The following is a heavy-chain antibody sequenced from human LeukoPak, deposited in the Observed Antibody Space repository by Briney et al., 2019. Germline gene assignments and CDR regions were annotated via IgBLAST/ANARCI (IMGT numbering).Heavy chain of an antibody. CDR1: GFTFSSYS. CDR3: AREAGYDFWSGAGMDV. CDR2: ISSSSSYI. Sequence: GGSLRLSCAASGFTFSSYSMNWVRQAPGKGLEWVSSISSSSSYIYYADSVNGRFTISRDNAKNSLYLQMNSLRAEDTAVYYCAREAGYDFWSGAGMDVWGRGTTVTVSS. V-gene: IGHV3-21*01. D-gene: IGHD3-3*01. J-gene: IGHJ6*02.